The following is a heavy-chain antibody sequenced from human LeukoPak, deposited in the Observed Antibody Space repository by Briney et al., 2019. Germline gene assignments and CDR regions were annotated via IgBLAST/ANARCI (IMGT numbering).Heavy chain of an antibody. J-gene: IGHJ4*02. CDR3: APTRQSVVPAASHFDY. CDR1: GFTFSSYG. CDR2: IRYDGSNK. V-gene: IGHV3-30*02. D-gene: IGHD2-2*01. Sequence: TGGSLRLSCAASGFTFSSYGMHWVRQAPGKGLEWVAFIRYDGSNKYYADSVKGRFTISRDNSKNTLYLQMNSLRAEDTAVYYCAPTRQSVVPAASHFDYWGQGTLVTVSS.